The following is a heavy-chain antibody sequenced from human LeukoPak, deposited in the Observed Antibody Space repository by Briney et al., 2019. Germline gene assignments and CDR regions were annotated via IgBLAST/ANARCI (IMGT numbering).Heavy chain of an antibody. CDR1: GFTFSSHW. CDR2: INRDGGEK. D-gene: IGHD2-15*01. V-gene: IGHV3-7*01. J-gene: IGHJ4*02. CDR3: ARDHVVDGLVFDY. Sequence: PGGSLRLSCTASGFTFSSHWMSWVRQAPGKGLEWVANINRDGGEKYYVDSVKGRFTISRDNAKNSLYLQMNSLRAEDTAIYYCARDHVVDGLVFDYWGQGALVTVSS.